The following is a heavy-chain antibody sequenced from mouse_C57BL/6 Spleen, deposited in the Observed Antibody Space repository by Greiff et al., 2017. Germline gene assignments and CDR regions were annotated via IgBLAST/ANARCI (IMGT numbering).Heavy chain of an antibody. D-gene: IGHD4-1*01. Sequence: DVMLVESGGGLVKPGGSLKLSCAASGFTFSDYGMHWVRQAPEKGLEWVAYISSGSSTIYYADTVKGRFTISRDNAKNTLFLQMTSLRSEDTAMYYCARLGRGGYAMDYWGQGTSVTVSS. V-gene: IGHV5-17*01. CDR3: ARLGRGGYAMDY. CDR2: ISSGSSTI. J-gene: IGHJ4*01. CDR1: GFTFSDYG.